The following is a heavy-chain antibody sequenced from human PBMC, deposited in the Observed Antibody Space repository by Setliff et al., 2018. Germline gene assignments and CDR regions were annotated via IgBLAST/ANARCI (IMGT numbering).Heavy chain of an antibody. CDR1: GFTFGAYT. CDR2: VDQGANT. J-gene: IGHJ4*02. Sequence: PGGSLRLSCVASGFTFGAYTLTWVRQAPGKGLEFVSGVDQGANTYYGDSVKGRFTISRDNSRNTLYLQMNSLRAEDTAIYYCAKMVGGSRSSGSCYFDYWGQGTLVTVSS. V-gene: IGHV3-23*05. D-gene: IGHD2-15*01. CDR3: AKMVGGSRSSGSCYFDY.